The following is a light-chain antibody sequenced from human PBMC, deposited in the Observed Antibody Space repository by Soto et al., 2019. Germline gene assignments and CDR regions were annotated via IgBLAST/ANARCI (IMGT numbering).Light chain of an antibody. CDR2: DAS. V-gene: IGKV3-20*01. CDR3: QQYGSSPGT. Sequence: EIVMTQSPATLSVSPGERATLSCRASQSVSSYLACYQQKPVQAPRLLIYDASNRATGIPGRFSGSGSGTDFTLTISRLESEDFAVYYCQQYGSSPGTFGQGTKVDIK. CDR1: QSVSSY. J-gene: IGKJ1*01.